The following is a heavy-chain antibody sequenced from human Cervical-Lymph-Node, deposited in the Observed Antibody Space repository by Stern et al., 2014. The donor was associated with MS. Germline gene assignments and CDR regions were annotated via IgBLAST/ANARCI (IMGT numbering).Heavy chain of an antibody. V-gene: IGHV1-69*12. CDR1: GDTFSSYA. CDR2: IVTIFGTA. CDR3: ARDSTTGMDV. Sequence: VQLVQSGAEVKKPGSSVKVSCKTSGDTFSSYAISWVRQGPAQGLEWMGGIVTIFGTANYAEKFQGRVTITADVSTNTAYMELSRLGSDDTAVYYCARDSTTGMDVWGQGTTVTVSS. D-gene: IGHD1-1*01. J-gene: IGHJ6*02.